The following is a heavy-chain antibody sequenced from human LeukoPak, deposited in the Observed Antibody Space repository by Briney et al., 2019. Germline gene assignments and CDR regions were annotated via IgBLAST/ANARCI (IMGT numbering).Heavy chain of an antibody. Sequence: PSETLSLTCVVYGGSFSDYYWSWIRQPPGKGLEWIGEIHHSGSTNYSPSLRSRVTMSLDTSNNQFSLKLSSVTAADTAVYYCARERGLSSWYPLDSWGQGTLVTVSS. CDR1: GGSFSDYY. V-gene: IGHV4-34*01. CDR2: IHHSGST. CDR3: ARERGLSSWYPLDS. J-gene: IGHJ4*02. D-gene: IGHD6-13*01.